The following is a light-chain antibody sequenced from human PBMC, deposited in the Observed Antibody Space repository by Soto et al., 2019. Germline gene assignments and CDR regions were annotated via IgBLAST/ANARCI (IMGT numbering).Light chain of an antibody. CDR3: QQYENSPIT. J-gene: IGKJ5*01. Sequence: EIVLTQSPDILSLSPGERATLPCRASQSLSSNFLAWYQVKPGQAPRLLIHDASTRATGIPDRFSGSGSETEFSLTISRVEPQDFALYYCQQYENSPITFGQGTRLQIK. V-gene: IGKV3-20*01. CDR1: QSLSSNF. CDR2: DAS.